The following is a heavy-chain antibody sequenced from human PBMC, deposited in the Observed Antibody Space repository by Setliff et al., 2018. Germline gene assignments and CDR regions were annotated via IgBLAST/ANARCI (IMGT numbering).Heavy chain of an antibody. V-gene: IGHV1-2*04. CDR2: INPNSGGT. CDR1: GYTFTGYY. Sequence: ASVKVSCKASGYTFTGYYMHWVRQAPGQGLEWMGWINPNSGGTNYAQKFQGWVTMTRDTSISTAYMELSRLRSDDTAVYYCARGRERDYNFWSGYYTYYYYGMDVWGQGTTVTVS. CDR3: ARGRERDYNFWSGYYTYYYYGMDV. J-gene: IGHJ6*02. D-gene: IGHD3-3*01.